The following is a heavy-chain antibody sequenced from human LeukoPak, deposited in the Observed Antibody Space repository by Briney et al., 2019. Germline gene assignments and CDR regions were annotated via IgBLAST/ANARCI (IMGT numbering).Heavy chain of an antibody. Sequence: SETLSLTCAVSGGSISSGGYSWSWIRQPPGKGLEWIGYIYHSGSTYYNPSLKSRVTISVDRSKNQFSLKLSSVTAADTAVYYCARARKVVPAYFDYWGQGTLVTVSS. CDR2: IYHSGST. J-gene: IGHJ4*02. CDR1: GGSISSGGYS. D-gene: IGHD2-2*01. V-gene: IGHV4-30-2*01. CDR3: ARARKVVPAYFDY.